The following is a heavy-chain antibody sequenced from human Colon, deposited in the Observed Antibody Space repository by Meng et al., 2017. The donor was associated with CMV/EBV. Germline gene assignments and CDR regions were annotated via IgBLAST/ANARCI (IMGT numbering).Heavy chain of an antibody. CDR2: IYSGGTST. CDR1: GFTFSSYA. CDR3: AKTGGPYSPPTYFDF. D-gene: IGHD4-11*01. V-gene: IGHV3-23*03. J-gene: IGHJ4*02. Sequence: GGSLRLSCAASGFTFSSYAMSWVRQAPGKGLEWVSVIYSGGTSTYYADSVKGRFTITRDNSKKIVYLQMESLRSEDTALYYCAKTGGPYSPPTYFDFWGQGILVTVSS.